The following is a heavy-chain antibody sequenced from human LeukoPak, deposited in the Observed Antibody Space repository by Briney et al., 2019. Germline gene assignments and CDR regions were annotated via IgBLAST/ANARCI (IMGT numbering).Heavy chain of an antibody. Sequence: GGSLRLSCAASGFTFSSYAMSWVRQAPGKGLEWVAFIRYDGSNKYYADSVEGRFTISRDNSKNTLYLQMNSLRAEDTAVYYCAKDGLYDFWSGYSNYFDYWGQGTLVTVSS. V-gene: IGHV3-30*02. CDR1: GFTFSSYA. CDR3: AKDGLYDFWSGYSNYFDY. CDR2: IRYDGSNK. D-gene: IGHD3-3*01. J-gene: IGHJ4*02.